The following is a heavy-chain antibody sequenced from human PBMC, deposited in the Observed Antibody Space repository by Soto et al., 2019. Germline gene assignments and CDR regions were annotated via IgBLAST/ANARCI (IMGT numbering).Heavy chain of an antibody. Sequence: QVQLVESGGGVVQPGRSLRLSCAASGFTFSSYAMHWVRQAPGKGLEWVAVISYDGSNKYYADSVKGRFTISRDNSKNPLYLQMNSLRAEDTAVYYCARAPGPYSGSQPFDSWGQGTLVTVSS. D-gene: IGHD1-26*01. J-gene: IGHJ4*02. CDR1: GFTFSSYA. V-gene: IGHV3-30-3*01. CDR3: ARAPGPYSGSQPFDS. CDR2: ISYDGSNK.